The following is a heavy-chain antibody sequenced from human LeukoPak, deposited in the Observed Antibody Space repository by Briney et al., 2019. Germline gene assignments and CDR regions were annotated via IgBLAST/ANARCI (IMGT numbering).Heavy chain of an antibody. CDR1: GGSINNYY. CDR2: IYTAGST. CDR3: ARLGVDAGDGYNLDY. D-gene: IGHD5-24*01. Sequence: SETLSLTCTVSGGSINNYYWSWIRQPAGKGLEWIGRIYTAGSTNYNPSLKSRVTISVDTSKNQFSLKLSSVTAADTAVYYCARLGVDAGDGYNLDYWGQGTLVTVSS. V-gene: IGHV4-4*07. J-gene: IGHJ4*02.